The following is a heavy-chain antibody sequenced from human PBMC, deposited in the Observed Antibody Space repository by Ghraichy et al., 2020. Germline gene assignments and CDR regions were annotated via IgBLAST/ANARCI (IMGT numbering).Heavy chain of an antibody. Sequence: GGSLRLSCVASGFTFSVHYMDWVRQAPGKGLEWVGRIRNKTKGYTTEYAASVKGRFTISRDDSQNSLYLQMNSLKTEDTAMYYCARDYADSWAYFDYLGQVTPVTVAS. V-gene: IGHV3-72*01. CDR2: IRNKTKGYTT. CDR3: ARDYADSWAYFDY. J-gene: IGHJ4*02. D-gene: IGHD4-17*01. CDR1: GFTFSVHY.